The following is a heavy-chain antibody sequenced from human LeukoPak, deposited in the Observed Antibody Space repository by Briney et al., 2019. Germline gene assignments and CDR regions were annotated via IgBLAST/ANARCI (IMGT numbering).Heavy chain of an antibody. CDR2: TSSSSSYI. CDR3: AITGYSSSWYQPNYYYYGMDV. D-gene: IGHD6-13*01. J-gene: IGHJ6*02. Sequence: GGSLRLSCAASGFTVSSNYMNWVRQAPGKGLEWVSSTSSSSSYIYYADSVKGRFTISRDNAKNSLYLQMNSLRAEDTAVYYCAITGYSSSWYQPNYYYYGMDVWGQGTTVTVSS. V-gene: IGHV3-21*01. CDR1: GFTVSSNY.